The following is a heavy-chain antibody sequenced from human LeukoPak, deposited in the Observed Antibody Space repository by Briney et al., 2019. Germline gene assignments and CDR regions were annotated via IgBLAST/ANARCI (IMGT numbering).Heavy chain of an antibody. Sequence: GGSLRLSCAASGFTFSRYAMSWVRQAPGKGLEWASAISGTGDSTYYVDSAKGRFTISRDNSKDTLYWQMSSLRVEDTAVYYCARTGRGEFDPWGQGTLVTVSS. CDR3: ARTGRGEFDP. CDR1: GFTFSRYA. V-gene: IGHV3-23*01. CDR2: ISGTGDST. J-gene: IGHJ5*02. D-gene: IGHD3-16*01.